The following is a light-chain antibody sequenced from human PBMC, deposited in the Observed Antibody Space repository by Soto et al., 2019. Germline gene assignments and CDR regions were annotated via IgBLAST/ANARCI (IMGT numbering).Light chain of an antibody. V-gene: IGLV2-14*01. J-gene: IGLJ1*01. CDR3: SSHRSGNTYV. Sequence: QSVLTQPAAVSGSPGQSITISCTGTSSDVGGYNYVSWYQQHPGKAPKLMIYEVSNRPSGVSNRFSGSKSGNTASLTISGLQAEDEADYYCSSHRSGNTYVFGTGTKGTVL. CDR2: EVS. CDR1: SSDVGGYNY.